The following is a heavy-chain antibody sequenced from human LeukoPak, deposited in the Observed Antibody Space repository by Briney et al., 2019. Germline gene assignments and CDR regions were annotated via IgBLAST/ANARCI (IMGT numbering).Heavy chain of an antibody. CDR1: GGSISSSSYY. Sequence: SSETLSLTCTASGGSISSSSYYWGWIRQPPGKGLEWIGSIYYSGSAYYNPSLKSRVTISVDTSKNQFSLKLSSVTAADTAVYYCARGRGYSYVSLVLAYYYMDVWGKGTTVTVSS. CDR3: ARGRGYSYVSLVLAYYYMDV. D-gene: IGHD5-18*01. CDR2: IYYSGSA. V-gene: IGHV4-39*01. J-gene: IGHJ6*03.